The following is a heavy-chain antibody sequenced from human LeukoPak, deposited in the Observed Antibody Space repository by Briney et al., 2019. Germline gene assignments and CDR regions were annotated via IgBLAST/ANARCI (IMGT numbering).Heavy chain of an antibody. CDR2: ISSSSSYI. V-gene: IGHV3-21*01. J-gene: IGHJ4*02. CDR1: GFTFSSYS. Sequence: PGESLRLSCAASGFTFSSYSMNWVRQAPGKGLEWVSSISSSSSYIYYADSVKGRFTISRDNAKNSLYLQMNSLRAEDTAVYYCASIAAAGNFDYWGQGTLVTVSS. D-gene: IGHD6-13*01. CDR3: ASIAAAGNFDY.